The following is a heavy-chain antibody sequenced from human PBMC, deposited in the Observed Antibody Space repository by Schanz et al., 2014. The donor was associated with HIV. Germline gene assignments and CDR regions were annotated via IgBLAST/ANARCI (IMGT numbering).Heavy chain of an antibody. J-gene: IGHJ6*02. Sequence: QVQLVQSGAEVREPGASVKVSCKASGYTFNTYDINWVRQAPGQGLEWMGWMNPNRGNAGFAQNFQGRVTLTRDTSITTAYMELTSLRPEDTAVYYCAREGGQYKHYGMDVWGQGTTVTVSS. D-gene: IGHD1-20*01. CDR3: AREGGQYKHYGMDV. CDR2: MNPNRGNA. CDR1: GYTFNTYD. V-gene: IGHV1-8*01.